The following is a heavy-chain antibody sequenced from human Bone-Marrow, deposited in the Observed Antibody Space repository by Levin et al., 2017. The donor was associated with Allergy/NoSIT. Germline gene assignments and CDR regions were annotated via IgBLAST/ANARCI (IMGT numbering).Heavy chain of an antibody. V-gene: IGHV3-30-3*01. Sequence: GGSLRLSCAASGFTFSSYAMHWVRQAPGKGLEWVAVISYDGSNKYYADSVKGRFTISRDNSKNTLYLQMNSLRAEDTAVYYCASAVLRYFDWLPYGYWGQGTLVTVSS. J-gene: IGHJ4*02. D-gene: IGHD3-9*01. CDR3: ASAVLRYFDWLPYGY. CDR2: ISYDGSNK. CDR1: GFTFSSYA.